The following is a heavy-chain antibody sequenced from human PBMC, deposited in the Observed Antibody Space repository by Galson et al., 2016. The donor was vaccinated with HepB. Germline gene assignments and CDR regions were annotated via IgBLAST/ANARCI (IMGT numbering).Heavy chain of an antibody. V-gene: IGHV3-30*04. D-gene: IGHD2-15*01. CDR2: TSYDGTDK. CDR3: VRDKSSWNLGKFYYYGLDV. J-gene: IGHJ6*02. Sequence: SLRLSCAASGFTFNTYAMHWVRQAPGKGLEWVALTSYDGTDKYYADSVKGRFTVSRDNSNNTMYVQMNSLRADDTAVYYCVRDKSSWNLGKFYYYGLDVWGHGTRVTVSS. CDR1: GFTFNTYA.